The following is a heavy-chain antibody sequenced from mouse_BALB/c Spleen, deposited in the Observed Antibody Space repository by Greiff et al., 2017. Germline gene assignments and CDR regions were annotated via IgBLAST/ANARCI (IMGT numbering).Heavy chain of an antibody. CDR1: GFNIKDTY. Sequence: EVKLVESGAELVKPGASVKLSCTASGFNIKDTYMHWVKQRPEQGLEWIGRIDPANGNTKYDPKFQGKATITADTSSNTAYLQLSSLTSEDTAVYYCARSGWDEGFAYWGQGTLVTVSA. CDR3: ARSGWDEGFAY. V-gene: IGHV14-3*02. CDR2: IDPANGNT. D-gene: IGHD4-1*01. J-gene: IGHJ3*01.